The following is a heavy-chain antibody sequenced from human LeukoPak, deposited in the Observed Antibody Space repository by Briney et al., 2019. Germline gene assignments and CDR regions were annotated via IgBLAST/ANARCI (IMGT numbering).Heavy chain of an antibody. CDR2: ISSSSSYI. D-gene: IGHD6-19*01. CDR1: GFTFSSYS. J-gene: IGHJ6*02. CDR3: ARFSYSSGWYGLYGMDV. V-gene: IGHV3-21*01. Sequence: GSLRLSCAASGFTFSSYSMNWVRQAPGKGLEWVSSISSSSSYIYYADSVKGRFTISRDNAKNSLYLQMNSLRAEDTAVYYCARFSYSSGWYGLYGMDVWGQGTTVTVSS.